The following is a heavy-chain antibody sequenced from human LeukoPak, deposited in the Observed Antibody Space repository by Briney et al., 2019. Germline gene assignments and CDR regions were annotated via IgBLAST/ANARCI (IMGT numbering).Heavy chain of an antibody. Sequence: GGSLRLSCVGSGFTLSDNWITWVRLAPGWGLEWVANIKHDGSEKNYVDSVKGRFTISRDNAKNSVYLQMDRLRAEDTAVYYCARARYLNSWGQRTLVTVSS. CDR1: GFTLSDNW. V-gene: IGHV3-7*01. CDR3: ARARYLNS. D-gene: IGHD2-15*01. CDR2: IKHDGSEK. J-gene: IGHJ4*02.